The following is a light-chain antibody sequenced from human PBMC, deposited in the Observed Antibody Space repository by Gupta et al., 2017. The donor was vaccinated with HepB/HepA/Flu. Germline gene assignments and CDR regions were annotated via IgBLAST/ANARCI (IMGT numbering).Light chain of an antibody. CDR3: ETWDSNSWV. V-gene: IGLV4-60*03. Sequence: QPVLTHSSSASASLGSSVKPTCTLSSGHSSYIIAWHQQQPGKAPRYLMKLEGSVSYNKGSGVPDRFSGSSSGADRYLTISNLQSEDEADYYCETWDSNSWVFGGGTKLTVL. CDR1: SGHSSYI. CDR2: LEGSVSY. J-gene: IGLJ3*02.